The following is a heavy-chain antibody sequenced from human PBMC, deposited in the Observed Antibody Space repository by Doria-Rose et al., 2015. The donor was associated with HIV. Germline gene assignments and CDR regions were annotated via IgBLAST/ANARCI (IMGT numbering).Heavy chain of an antibody. V-gene: IGHV2-26*01. CDR3: ARIKSSRWYHKYYFDF. CDR1: GVSLSSPGMG. J-gene: IGHJ4*02. Sequence: QITLKESGPVLVKPTETFTLTCTVSGVSLSSPGMGVSWIRQPPGKALEWLANIFSDDERSYKTSLKSRLTISRGTSKSQVVLTMTDMDPVDTATYYCARIKSSRWYHKYYFDFWGQGTLVIVSA. CDR2: IFSDDER. D-gene: IGHD6-13*01.